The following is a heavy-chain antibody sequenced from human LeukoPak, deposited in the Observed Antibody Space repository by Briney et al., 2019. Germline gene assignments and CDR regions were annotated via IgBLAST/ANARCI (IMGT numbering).Heavy chain of an antibody. J-gene: IGHJ3*02. CDR2: ISSSSSTI. V-gene: IGHV3-48*01. CDR1: GFTFSSYS. Sequence: PGGSLRLSCAASGFTFSSYSMNWVRQAPGKGLEWVSYISSSSSTIYYADSVKGRFTISRDNAKNSLYLQMNSLRAEDTAVYYCARDGASDAFDIWGQGTMVTVSS. D-gene: IGHD3-16*01. CDR3: ARDGASDAFDI.